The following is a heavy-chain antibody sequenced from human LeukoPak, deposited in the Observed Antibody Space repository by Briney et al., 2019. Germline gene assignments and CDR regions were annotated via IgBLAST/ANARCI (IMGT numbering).Heavy chain of an antibody. CDR3: ASSGAISNAFDI. CDR2: IIPIFGTA. V-gene: IGHV1-69*05. Sequence: SVKVSCKTSGYTFINYDINWVRQATGQGLEWMGGIIPIFGTANYAQKFQGRVTITTDESTSTAYMELSSLRSEDTAVYYCASSGAISNAFDIWGQGTMVTVSS. D-gene: IGHD3-10*01. CDR1: GYTFINYD. J-gene: IGHJ3*02.